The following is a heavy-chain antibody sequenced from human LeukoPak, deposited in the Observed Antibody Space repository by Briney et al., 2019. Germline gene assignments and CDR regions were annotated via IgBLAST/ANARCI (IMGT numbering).Heavy chain of an antibody. CDR1: GFTVSSNY. J-gene: IGHJ5*02. Sequence: GGSLRLSCAASGFTVSSNYMSWVRQAPGKGLEWVSAISGSGGSTYYADSVKGRFTISRDNSKNTLYLQMNSLRAEDTAVYYCARDTYYYDSSGYPHNWFDPWGQGTLVTVSS. D-gene: IGHD3-22*01. CDR2: ISGSGGST. CDR3: ARDTYYYDSSGYPHNWFDP. V-gene: IGHV3-23*01.